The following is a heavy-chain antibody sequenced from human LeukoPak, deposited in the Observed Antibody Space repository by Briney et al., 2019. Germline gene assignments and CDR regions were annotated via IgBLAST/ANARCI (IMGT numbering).Heavy chain of an antibody. CDR3: ARGGSSDFDY. CDR1: GYSISSGYY. J-gene: IGHJ4*02. Sequence: ETLSLTCAVSGYSISSGYYWGWIRQAPGRGLEWVSSISSSSSYIFYADSVKGRVTISRDNAKNSLYLQMNSLRAEDTAVYFCARGGSSDFDYWGQGILVSVSS. V-gene: IGHV3-21*01. D-gene: IGHD1-26*01. CDR2: ISSSSSYI.